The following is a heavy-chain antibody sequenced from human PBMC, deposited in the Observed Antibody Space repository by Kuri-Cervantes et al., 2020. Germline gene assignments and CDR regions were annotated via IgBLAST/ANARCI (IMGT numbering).Heavy chain of an antibody. Sequence: GGSLRLSCAASGFTFDDYAMHWVRQAPGKGLEWVSGISWNSGSIGYADSVKGRFTISRDNAKNSLYLQMNSLRAEDTAVYYCAKGQGVVVASIDYWGQGTLVTVSS. J-gene: IGHJ4*02. CDR2: ISWNSGSI. D-gene: IGHD3-22*01. CDR1: GFTFDDYA. V-gene: IGHV3-9*01. CDR3: AKGQGVVVASIDY.